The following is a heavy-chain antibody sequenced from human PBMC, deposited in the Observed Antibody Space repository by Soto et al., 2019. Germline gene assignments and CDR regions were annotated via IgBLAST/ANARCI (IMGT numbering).Heavy chain of an antibody. CDR1: GFTFSRCA. CDR3: ARDKRDLRFLEWSYYFDY. D-gene: IGHD3-3*01. V-gene: IGHV3-30-3*01. J-gene: IGHJ4*02. Sequence: QVQLVESGGGVVQPGRSLRLSCAASGFTFSRCAMHWVRQAPGKGLEWVAVISYDGSNKYYADSVKGRFTVSRDNSKNTLYLQVNSLRAEDTAVYYCARDKRDLRFLEWSYYFDYCGQGTLVTVSS. CDR2: ISYDGSNK.